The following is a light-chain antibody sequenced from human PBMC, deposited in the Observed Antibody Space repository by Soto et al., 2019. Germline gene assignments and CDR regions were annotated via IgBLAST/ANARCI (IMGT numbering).Light chain of an antibody. CDR3: CSYAGSSTWV. Sequence: QSALTQPASVSWSPGQSITSSCTGTSSDVGSYNFVSWYQQHPGKAPKLMIYEGSKRPSGVSNRFSGSKSGNTASLTIAGLQAEDEADYYCCSYAGSSTWVFGTGTKVTVL. J-gene: IGLJ1*01. CDR2: EGS. V-gene: IGLV2-23*01. CDR1: SSDVGSYNF.